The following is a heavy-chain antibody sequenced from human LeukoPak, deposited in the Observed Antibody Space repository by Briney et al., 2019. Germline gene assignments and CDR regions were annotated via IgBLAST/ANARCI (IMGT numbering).Heavy chain of an antibody. D-gene: IGHD6-13*01. CDR3: ARGAAAGPYFDY. CDR1: GFTFSSYG. V-gene: IGHV3-23*01. J-gene: IGHJ4*02. CDR2: ISGSGGST. Sequence: SGGSLRLSCAASGFTFSSYGMSWVRQAPGKGLEWVSAISGSGGSTYYADSVKGRFTISRDNAKNSLYLQMNSLRAEDTAVYYCARGAAAGPYFDYWGQGTLVTVSS.